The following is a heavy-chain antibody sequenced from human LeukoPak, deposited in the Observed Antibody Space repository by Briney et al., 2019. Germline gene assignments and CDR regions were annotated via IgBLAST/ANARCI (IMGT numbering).Heavy chain of an antibody. CDR3: ARQRFLDY. Sequence: GGSLRLSCAASGFTFSSHWMNWVRQAPGKGLEWVANIKEDGSEKYYVDSVKGRFTISRDNAKNSLYLQMNSLRAEDTAVYYCARQRFLDYWGQGTLVTVSS. D-gene: IGHD3-3*01. CDR2: IKEDGSEK. CDR1: GFTFSSHW. V-gene: IGHV3-7*01. J-gene: IGHJ4*02.